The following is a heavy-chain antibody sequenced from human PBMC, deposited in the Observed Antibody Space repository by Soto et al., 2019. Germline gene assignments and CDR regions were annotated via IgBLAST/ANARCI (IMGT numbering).Heavy chain of an antibody. V-gene: IGHV4-4*02. D-gene: IGHD3-10*01. CDR1: GGSISSSNW. CDR2: IYHSGST. J-gene: IGHJ4*02. Sequence: QVQLQESGPGLVKPSGTLSLTCAVSGGSISSSNWWSWVRQPPGKGLEWIGEIYHSGSTNYNTSRKIRVTISVDKSKNQFSLKLSSVTAADTAVYYGARDDYYGSGSYWGQGTLVTVSS. CDR3: ARDDYYGSGSY.